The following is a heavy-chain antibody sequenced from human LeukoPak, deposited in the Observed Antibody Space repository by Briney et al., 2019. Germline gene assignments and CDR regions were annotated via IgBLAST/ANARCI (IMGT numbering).Heavy chain of an antibody. CDR1: GFTFTSSA. V-gene: IGHV1-58*02. J-gene: IGHJ4*02. D-gene: IGHD6-6*01. CDR2: IVVGSGNT. Sequence: GTSVKVSCKASGFTFTSSAMQWVRQARGQRLEWIGWIVVGSGNTNYAQKFQERVTITRDMSTSTAYMELSSLRSEDTAVYYCARERESSSSLWVFDYWGQGTLVTVSS. CDR3: ARERESSSSLWVFDY.